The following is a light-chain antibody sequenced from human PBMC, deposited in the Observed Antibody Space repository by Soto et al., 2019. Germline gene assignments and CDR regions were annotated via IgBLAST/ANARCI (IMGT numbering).Light chain of an antibody. CDR1: QSVSSY. V-gene: IGKV3-11*01. CDR3: QQRSNWPPAIT. Sequence: IVLTHSPGTLSLSPGETATLSCRASQSVSSYLAWYQQKPGQAPRLLIYDASNRATGIPARFSGSGSGTDFTLTISSLEPEDFAVYYCQQRSNWPPAITFGQGTRLEIK. J-gene: IGKJ5*01. CDR2: DAS.